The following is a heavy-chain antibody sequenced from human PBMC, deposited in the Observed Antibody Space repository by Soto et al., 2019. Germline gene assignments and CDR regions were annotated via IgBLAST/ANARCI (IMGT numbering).Heavy chain of an antibody. V-gene: IGHV1-2*02. Sequence: QVQLVQSGAEVKKPGASVKVSCKASGYTFTGYYMHWVRQAPGQGLEWMGWINPNSGGTNYAQKFQGRVTMTRDTSISKAYMELSRLRSDDTAVYYCASDAPLEARASRGMDVWGQGTTVTVSS. CDR2: INPNSGGT. J-gene: IGHJ6*02. CDR3: ASDAPLEARASRGMDV. CDR1: GYTFTGYY.